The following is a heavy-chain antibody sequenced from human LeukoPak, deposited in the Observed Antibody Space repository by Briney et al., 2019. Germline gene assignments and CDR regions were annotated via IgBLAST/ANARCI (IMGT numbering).Heavy chain of an antibody. V-gene: IGHV3-30*04. CDR1: GFTFSSYA. J-gene: IGHJ4*02. Sequence: PGGSLRLFCAASGFTFSSYAMHWVRQAPGKGLEWVAVISYDGSNKYYADSVKGRFTISRDNSKNTLYLQMNSLRAEDTAVYYCARDRKSPRYYDILTGPDYWGQGTLVTVSS. CDR2: ISYDGSNK. CDR3: ARDRKSPRYYDILTGPDY. D-gene: IGHD3-9*01.